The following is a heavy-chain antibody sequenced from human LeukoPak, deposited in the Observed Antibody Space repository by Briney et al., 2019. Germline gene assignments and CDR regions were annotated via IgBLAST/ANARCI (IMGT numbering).Heavy chain of an antibody. V-gene: IGHV4-59*11. CDR3: ARGGYYGSGNDFRFDP. Sequence: SETLSLTCTVSGGSISSHYWSWIRRSPGKGLECIGYIHYTGSTNYNPSLKSRVTISVETSKNQFSLKLKSVTAADTAVYYCARGGYYGSGNDFRFDPWGQGTLVTVSS. J-gene: IGHJ5*02. CDR2: IHYTGST. D-gene: IGHD3-10*01. CDR1: GGSISSHY.